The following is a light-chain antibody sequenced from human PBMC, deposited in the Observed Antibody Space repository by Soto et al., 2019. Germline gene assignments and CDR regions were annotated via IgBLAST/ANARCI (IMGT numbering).Light chain of an antibody. CDR2: GAS. CDR1: RTINTY. J-gene: IGKJ4*01. Sequence: DVRMTQSPSSLSASVGDTITITCRASRTINTYLNWFQQKPGERPRLLIYGASTLHDGVPSRFSGSGSGADFNLTISGLQPEDFASYHCQQTYSDISFGGGTKV. CDR3: QQTYSDIS. V-gene: IGKV1-39*01.